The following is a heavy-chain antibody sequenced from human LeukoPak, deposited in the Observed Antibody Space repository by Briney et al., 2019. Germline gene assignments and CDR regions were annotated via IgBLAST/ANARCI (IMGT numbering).Heavy chain of an antibody. D-gene: IGHD6-13*01. Sequence: ASVKVSCKASGYTFTSYAMHWVRQAPGQRLEWMGWINAGNGNTKYSQKFQGRVTITRDTSASTAYMELSSLRSEDTAVYYCAGDKDSSSWSHNWFDPWGQGTLVTVSS. J-gene: IGHJ5*02. CDR3: AGDKDSSSWSHNWFDP. CDR1: GYTFTSYA. V-gene: IGHV1-3*01. CDR2: INAGNGNT.